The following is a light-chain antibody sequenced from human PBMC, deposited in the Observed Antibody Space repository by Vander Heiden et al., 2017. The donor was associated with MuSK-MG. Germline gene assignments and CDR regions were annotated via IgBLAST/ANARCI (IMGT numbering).Light chain of an antibody. CDR3: PAWDSSTSVV. CDR2: QDS. CDR1: KLGDKY. V-gene: IGLV3-1*01. J-gene: IGLJ2*01. Sequence: SYELTQPPSVSVSPGQTASITCSGDKLGDKYACWYQQKPGQSPGLGIYQDSKRPSGIPERFSGSNSGTTATLTISGTQAMDEADDYCPAWDSSTSVVFGGGTKLTGL.